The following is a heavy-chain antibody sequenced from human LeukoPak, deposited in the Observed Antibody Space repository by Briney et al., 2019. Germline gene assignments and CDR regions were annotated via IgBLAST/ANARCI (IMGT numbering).Heavy chain of an antibody. CDR3: ARHIVAAGWRSYFDY. V-gene: IGHV4-59*08. CDR2: IYYSGST. Sequence: PSETLSLTCTVSGGSISSYYWSWIRQPPGKGLEWIGYIYYSGSTNYNPSLKSRVTISVDTSKNQFSLKLSSVTAADTAVYYCARHIVAAGWRSYFDYWGQGTLVTVSS. D-gene: IGHD6-13*01. CDR1: GGSISSYY. J-gene: IGHJ4*02.